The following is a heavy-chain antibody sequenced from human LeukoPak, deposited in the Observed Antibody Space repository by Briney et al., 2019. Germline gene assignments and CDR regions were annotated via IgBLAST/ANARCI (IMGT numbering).Heavy chain of an antibody. CDR3: ATVEYDFWSGNPRY. CDR2: ISGSGGST. J-gene: IGHJ4*02. V-gene: IGHV3-23*01. CDR1: GFTFSSYA. D-gene: IGHD3-3*01. Sequence: GGSLRLSCAASGFTFSSYAISWVRQAPGKGLEWVSAISGSGGSTYYADSVKGRFTISRDNAKNSLYLQMNSLRAEDTAVYYCATVEYDFWSGNPRYWGQGTLVTVSS.